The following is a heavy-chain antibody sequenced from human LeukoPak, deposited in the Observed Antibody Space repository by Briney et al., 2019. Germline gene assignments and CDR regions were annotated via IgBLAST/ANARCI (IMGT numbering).Heavy chain of an antibody. Sequence: GGSLRLSCVASGFTFTTYSMNWVRQAPGKGLERISYISRSGITKYHADSVEGRFTISRDNDKKSLYLQMDSLRDNDTAVYYCARDAAATALGMDVWGPGTTVIVSS. V-gene: IGHV3-48*02. CDR3: ARDAAATALGMDV. J-gene: IGHJ6*02. CDR2: ISRSGITK. CDR1: GFTFTTYS. D-gene: IGHD6-25*01.